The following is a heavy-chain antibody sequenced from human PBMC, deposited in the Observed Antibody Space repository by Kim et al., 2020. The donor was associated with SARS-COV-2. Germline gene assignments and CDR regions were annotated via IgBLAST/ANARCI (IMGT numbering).Heavy chain of an antibody. CDR2: IIPIFGTA. Sequence: SVKVSCKASGGTFISYAISWVRQAPGQGLEWMGGIIPIFGTANYAQKFQGRVTITADESTSTAYMELSSLRSEDTAVYYCAREKMGDHGVYYFDYWGQGTLVTVSS. J-gene: IGHJ4*02. V-gene: IGHV1-69*13. CDR1: GGTFISYA. D-gene: IGHD2-21*02. CDR3: AREKMGDHGVYYFDY.